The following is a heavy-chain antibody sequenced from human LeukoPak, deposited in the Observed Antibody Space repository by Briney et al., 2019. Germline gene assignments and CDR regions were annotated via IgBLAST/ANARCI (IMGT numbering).Heavy chain of an antibody. CDR2: INPNSGGT. J-gene: IGHJ5*02. V-gene: IGHV1-2*02. CDR1: GYTFTGYY. D-gene: IGHD3-10*01. CDR3: ARSGITMVRGVIPEKNWFDP. Sequence: ASVKVSCKASGYTFTGYYMHWVRQAPGQGLEWMGWINPNSGGTNYAQKFQGRVTMTRDASISTAYMELSRLRSDDTAVYYCARSGITMVRGVIPEKNWFDPWGQGTLVTVSP.